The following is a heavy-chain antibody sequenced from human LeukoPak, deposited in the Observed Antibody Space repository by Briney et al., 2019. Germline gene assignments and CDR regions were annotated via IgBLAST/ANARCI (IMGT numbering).Heavy chain of an antibody. J-gene: IGHJ4*02. Sequence: SETLSLTCAVYGGSFSGYYWSWIRQPPGKGLEWIGEINHSGSTNYNPSLKSRVTISVDTSKNQFSLKLSSVTAADTAVYYCTRGGLSYDYDSSGYYSNDYWGQGTLVTVSS. V-gene: IGHV4-34*01. CDR1: GGSFSGYY. CDR2: INHSGST. CDR3: TRGGLSYDYDSSGYYSNDY. D-gene: IGHD3-22*01.